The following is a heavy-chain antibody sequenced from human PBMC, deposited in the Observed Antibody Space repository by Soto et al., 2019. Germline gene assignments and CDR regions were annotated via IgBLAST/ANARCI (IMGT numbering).Heavy chain of an antibody. CDR3: ARGADCSGGSCFWGYFDL. J-gene: IGHJ2*01. CDR1: GFTFSNYG. V-gene: IGHV3-33*01. CDR2: IWHDGSNK. D-gene: IGHD2-15*01. Sequence: QVQLVESGGGVVHPGRSLRLSCAASGFTFSNYGMHWVRQAPGKGLEWVAVIWHDGSNKNYADSVKGPFTISRDNSKNTLYLQMNSLRAEDTAVYYCARGADCSGGSCFWGYFDLWGRGTLVTVSS.